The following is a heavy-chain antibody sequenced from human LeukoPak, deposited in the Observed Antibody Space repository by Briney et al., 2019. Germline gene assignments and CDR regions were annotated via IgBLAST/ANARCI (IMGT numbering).Heavy chain of an antibody. J-gene: IGHJ4*02. CDR2: IYYSGST. CDR1: GASISGSNYY. V-gene: IGHV4-39*01. D-gene: IGHD2-21*02. Sequence: SETLSLTCTVSGASISGSNYYWVWIRQPPGKGLDWIGSIYYSGSTYYNPSLKSRVTISVDTSKNQFSPNLSSVTAADTAVYYCARHRCGGDCLRAYYFDYWGQGALVTVSS. CDR3: ARHRCGGDCLRAYYFDY.